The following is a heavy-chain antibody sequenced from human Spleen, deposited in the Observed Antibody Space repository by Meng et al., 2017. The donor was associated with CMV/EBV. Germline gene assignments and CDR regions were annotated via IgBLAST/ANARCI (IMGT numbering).Heavy chain of an antibody. J-gene: IGHJ4*02. CDR2: ISPHGGGT. Sequence: KDSGYTFSGYQIHWVRQAPGQGLEWMGWISPHGGGTKYSQRFQGRVTMTTDTSISTAYMELTRLRSDDTAIYYCARPYYGSGSFEHWGQGTLVTVSS. D-gene: IGHD3-10*01. CDR1: GYTFSGYQ. CDR3: ARPYYGSGSFEH. V-gene: IGHV1-2*02.